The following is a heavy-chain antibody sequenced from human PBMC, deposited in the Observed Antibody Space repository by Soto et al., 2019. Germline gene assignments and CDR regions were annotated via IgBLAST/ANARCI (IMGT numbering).Heavy chain of an antibody. J-gene: IGHJ4*02. V-gene: IGHV3-23*01. CDR3: AKNYYFDC. Sequence: EVQLLESGGGLVQPGGSLRLSCTASGFTFSSYAMSWVRQAPGKGLEWVSSINVVGGATNFADSVKGRFTISRDDSKNTRYLQMSSLRAEDTAVYYCAKNYYFDCWGQGTRVTVSA. CDR2: INVVGGAT. CDR1: GFTFSSYA.